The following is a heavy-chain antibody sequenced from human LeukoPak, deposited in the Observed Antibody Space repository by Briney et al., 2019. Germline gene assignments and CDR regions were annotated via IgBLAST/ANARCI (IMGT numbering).Heavy chain of an antibody. D-gene: IGHD5-12*01. V-gene: IGHV1-8*01. CDR2: MNPNSGNT. Sequence: ASVKVSCKASGHTFTSYDINWVRQATGQGLEWMGWMNPNSGNTGYAQKFQGRVTMTRNTSISTAYMELSSLRSEDTAVYYCARAISGYDFHYYYYMDVWGKGTTVTVSS. CDR1: GHTFTSYD. J-gene: IGHJ6*03. CDR3: ARAISGYDFHYYYYMDV.